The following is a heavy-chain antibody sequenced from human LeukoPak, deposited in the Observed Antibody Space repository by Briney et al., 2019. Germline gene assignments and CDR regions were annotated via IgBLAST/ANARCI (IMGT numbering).Heavy chain of an antibody. J-gene: IGHJ4*02. CDR3: ARVSRSDFWSGYDFDY. V-gene: IGHV3-53*01. D-gene: IGHD3-3*01. CDR2: IYSGGST. Sequence: PGGSLRLSCAASGFTVSNNYMSWVRQAPGKGLEWVSVIYSGGSTYYADSVKGRFTISRDNSKNTLYLQMNSLRAEDTAVYYCARVSRSDFWSGYDFDYWGQGTLVTVSS. CDR1: GFTVSNNY.